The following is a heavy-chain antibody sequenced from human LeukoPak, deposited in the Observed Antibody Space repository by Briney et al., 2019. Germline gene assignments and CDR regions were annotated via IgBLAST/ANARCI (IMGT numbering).Heavy chain of an antibody. D-gene: IGHD3-10*01. CDR2: ISPNSGGT. V-gene: IGHV1-2*02. Sequence: GASVKVSCKASGYTFTGYYMHWVRQAPGQGLEWMGWISPNSGGTNYAQKFQGRVTMTRDTSISTAYMELSRLRSDDTAVYYCAREPMVRGVTHYYMDVWGKGTTVTVSS. J-gene: IGHJ6*03. CDR3: AREPMVRGVTHYYMDV. CDR1: GYTFTGYY.